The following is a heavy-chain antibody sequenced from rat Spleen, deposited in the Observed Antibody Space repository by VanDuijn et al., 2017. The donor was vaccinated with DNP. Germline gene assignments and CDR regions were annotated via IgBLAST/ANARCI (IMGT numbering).Heavy chain of an antibody. V-gene: IGHV2S75*01. CDR1: GFSLTNYG. Sequence: QVQLKESGPVLVQASETLSLTCTVSGFSLTNYGVIWVRQSPGKGLEWMGIIWGNGSTDDNSALKTRLSINSDTSKRQVFQKMNSLQTDDTAIYYCTRESWGYVMDAWGQGASVTVSS. D-gene: IGHD1-7*01. CDR2: IWGNGST. J-gene: IGHJ4*01. CDR3: TRESWGYVMDA.